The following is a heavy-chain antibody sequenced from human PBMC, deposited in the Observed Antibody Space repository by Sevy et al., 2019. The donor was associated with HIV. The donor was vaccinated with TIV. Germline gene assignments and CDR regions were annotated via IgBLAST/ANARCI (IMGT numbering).Heavy chain of an antibody. V-gene: IGHV3-7*01. D-gene: IGHD3-10*01. J-gene: IGHJ4*02. CDR3: ARLFYGSADY. CDR1: GFTFSSYW. Sequence: GSLRLSCAASGFTFSSYWMSWVRQAPGKGLEWVATINQDGSETFYVESVKGRFTISRHNPRKSLYLQMNSLSAEDTAVYYRARLFYGSADYWGQGTLVTVSS. CDR2: INQDGSET.